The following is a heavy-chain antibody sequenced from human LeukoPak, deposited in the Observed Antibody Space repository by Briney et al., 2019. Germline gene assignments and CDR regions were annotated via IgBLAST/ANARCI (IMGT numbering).Heavy chain of an antibody. V-gene: IGHV4-4*07. CDR2: VYTSGIT. J-gene: IGHJ5*02. CDR3: ARSPIPLGYCSGGSCYGWFDP. Sequence: PSETLCLTCTVSGGFINSYYWSWIRQPAGKGLEWIGRVYTSGITNYNPSLKSRITMSVDTSKNHFSLKLSSVTASDTAVYYCARSPIPLGYCSGGSCYGWFDPWAQGTLVTVSS. CDR1: GGFINSYY. D-gene: IGHD2-15*01.